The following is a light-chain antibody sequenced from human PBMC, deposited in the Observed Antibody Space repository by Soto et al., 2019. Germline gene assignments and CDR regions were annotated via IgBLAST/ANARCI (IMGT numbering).Light chain of an antibody. CDR1: QTVRNNY. V-gene: IGKV3-20*01. J-gene: IGKJ1*01. CDR3: QQYGSSPT. Sequence: EFVLTQSPGTLSLSPWERATLSCRASQTVRNNYLAWYQQKPGQAPRLLIYGASSRATGIPDRFSGSGSGTDFTLTISRLEPEDFAVYYCQQYGSSPTFGQGTKVDIK. CDR2: GAS.